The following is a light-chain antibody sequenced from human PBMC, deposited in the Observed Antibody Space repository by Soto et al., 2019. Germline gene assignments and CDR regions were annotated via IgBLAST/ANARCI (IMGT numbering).Light chain of an antibody. V-gene: IGKV3-20*01. CDR1: RGFTAGY. J-gene: IGKJ4*01. CDR2: GAS. CDR3: QQYGSSPLT. Sequence: EIVLTQSPGTLFFFSGGKNTLSCRASRGFTAGYLPCNRQNPAQAPRLLIYGASGRATGIPDRFSGSGSGTDFTLTISRLEPEDFAVYYCQQYGSSPLTFGGGTKVDIK.